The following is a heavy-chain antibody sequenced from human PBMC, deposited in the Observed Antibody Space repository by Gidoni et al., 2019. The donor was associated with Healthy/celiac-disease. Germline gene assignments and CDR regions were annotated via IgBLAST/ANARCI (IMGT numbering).Heavy chain of an antibody. CDR2: ISWNSGSI. V-gene: IGHV3-9*01. J-gene: IGHJ3*02. CDR3: AKDMMAVAGDDAFDI. Sequence: LEWVSGISWNSGSIGYAASVKGRFTISRDNAKNSLYLQMNSLRAEDTALYYCAKDMMAVAGDDAFDIWGQGTMVTVSS. D-gene: IGHD6-19*01.